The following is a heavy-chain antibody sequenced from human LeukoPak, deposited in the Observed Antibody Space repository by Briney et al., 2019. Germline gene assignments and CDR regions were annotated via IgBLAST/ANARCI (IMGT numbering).Heavy chain of an antibody. CDR3: ARAETGILGYCSSTSCYFWLY. D-gene: IGHD2-2*01. CDR1: GGSFSGYY. J-gene: IGHJ4*02. CDR2: INHSGST. V-gene: IGHV4-34*01. Sequence: SSETLSPTCAVYGGSFSGYYWSWIRQPPGKGLEWIGEINHSGSTNYNPSLKSRVTISVDTSKNQFSLKLSSVTAADTAVYYCARAETGILGYCSSTSCYFWLYWGQGTLVTVSS.